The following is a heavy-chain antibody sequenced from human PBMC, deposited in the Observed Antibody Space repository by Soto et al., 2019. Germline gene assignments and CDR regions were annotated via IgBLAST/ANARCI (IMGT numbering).Heavy chain of an antibody. Sequence: QVQLVQSGGEVKKPGASVKVSCKTSGYTFTTYGISWVRQAPGQGLEGVGWISAYSGKTHYAQKFQGKVTMTTDTSTNTAYLELRSLRSDDTAVYYCATDPYLGDHQYWGQGTLVTVSS. CDR1: GYTFTTYG. CDR2: ISAYSGKT. V-gene: IGHV1-18*01. CDR3: ATDPYLGDHQY. J-gene: IGHJ4*02. D-gene: IGHD3-16*01.